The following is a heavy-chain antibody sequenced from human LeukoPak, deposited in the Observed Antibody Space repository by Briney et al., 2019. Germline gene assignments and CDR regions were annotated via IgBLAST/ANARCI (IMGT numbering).Heavy chain of an antibody. CDR1: GGTFSNYA. Sequence: ASVKVSCKASGGTFSNYAFNWVRQAPGQGLEWMGGIIPSFNSVKYARKFQGRVAITADESTSTVYMEVASLTSDDTAVYFCARDYRGTKTDFWGQGTRVTVSS. J-gene: IGHJ4*02. CDR2: IIPSFNSV. V-gene: IGHV1-69*13. CDR3: ARDYRGTKTDF. D-gene: IGHD2-21*01.